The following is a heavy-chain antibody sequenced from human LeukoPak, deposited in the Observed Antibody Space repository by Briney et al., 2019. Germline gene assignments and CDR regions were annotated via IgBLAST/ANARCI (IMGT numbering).Heavy chain of an antibody. V-gene: IGHV4-59*01. D-gene: IGHD3-10*01. CDR1: GSSISSYY. J-gene: IGHJ2*01. Sequence: SETLSLTCTVSGSSISSYYWSWIRQPPGRGLEWLAYIYYSGSTNYNPSLKSRVTISVDTSKNQFSLKLSSVTAADTAVYYCARVSAYYGSGSYSYFDLWGRGTLVTVSS. CDR2: IYYSGST. CDR3: ARVSAYYGSGSYSYFDL.